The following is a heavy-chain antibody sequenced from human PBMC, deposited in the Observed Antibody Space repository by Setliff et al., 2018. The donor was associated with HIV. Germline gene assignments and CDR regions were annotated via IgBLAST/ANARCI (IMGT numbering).Heavy chain of an antibody. Sequence: GGSLRLSCAASGFTFSSYWMSWVRQAPGKGLEWVANIKQDGSEKYYVDSVKGRFTISRDNAKNSLYLQMNSLRAEDTAVYYCAREFVALGNHFDKWGQGTLVTVSS. CDR2: IKQDGSEK. CDR1: GFTFSSYW. J-gene: IGHJ4*02. V-gene: IGHV3-7*01. CDR3: AREFVALGNHFDK.